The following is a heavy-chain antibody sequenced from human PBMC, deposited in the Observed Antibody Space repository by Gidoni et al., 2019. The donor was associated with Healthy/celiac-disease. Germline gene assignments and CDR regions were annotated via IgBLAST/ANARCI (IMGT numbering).Heavy chain of an antibody. D-gene: IGHD3-22*01. J-gene: IGHJ6*02. V-gene: IGHV5-51*01. CDR3: ARLEYYYDSSGYLRSRGGMDV. Sequence: EVQLVQSGAEVKKPGESLKISCKGSGYSFISYWIGWVRQMPGKGLEWMGIIYPGDSDTTYSPSFQGQVTISADKSISTAYLQWSSLKASDTAMYYCARLEYYYDSSGYLRSRGGMDVWGQGTTVTVSS. CDR1: GYSFISYW. CDR2: IYPGDSDT.